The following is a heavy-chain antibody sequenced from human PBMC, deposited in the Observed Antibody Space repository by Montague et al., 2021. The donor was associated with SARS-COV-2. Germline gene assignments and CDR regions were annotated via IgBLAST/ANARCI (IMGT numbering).Heavy chain of an antibody. Sequence: SLIPGDSVSTSIAAWNWIRQSPSGGLQWLGKTFYGSNGYHVYASSVKTRININPDTSRSQFSLHLKSVTPEDTAVYYCARDNLGGEGTDAFDIWGRWTVVTVSS. J-gene: IGHJ3*02. V-gene: IGHV6-1*01. CDR2: TFYGSNGYH. D-gene: IGHD1-1*01. CDR3: ARDNLGGEGTDAFDI. CDR1: GDSVSTSIAA.